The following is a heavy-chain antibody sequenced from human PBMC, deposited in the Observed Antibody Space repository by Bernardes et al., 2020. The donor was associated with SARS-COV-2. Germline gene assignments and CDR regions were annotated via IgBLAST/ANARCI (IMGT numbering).Heavy chain of an antibody. J-gene: IGHJ4*02. CDR3: AKDWQYCSSTTCYPRGFDY. V-gene: IGHV3-23*01. CDR1: GVSFTNNE. Sequence: GGSLRLSCTFSGVSFTNNEMNWVRQAPGKGLEWVSAVSGSGGHTYYADSVRGRFTISRDNSENTLYLQMNSLRAEDTALYYCAKDWQYCSSTTCYPRGFDYWGRGTLVTVSS. D-gene: IGHD2-2*01. CDR2: VSGSGGHT.